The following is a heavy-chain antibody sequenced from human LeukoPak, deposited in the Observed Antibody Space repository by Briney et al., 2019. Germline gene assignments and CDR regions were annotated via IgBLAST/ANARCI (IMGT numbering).Heavy chain of an antibody. CDR2: ISYTGST. CDR3: ARHIYPDGSPFDS. Sequence: SETLSLTCTVSGDSITNNHWSWIRHFPGKGLEWIGYISYTGSTNYNPSLKSRLTMSVDTSKNHFSLTLTSVTAADTGLYYCARHIYPDGSPFDSWGQGTLVSVTS. J-gene: IGHJ4*02. D-gene: IGHD3-10*01. V-gene: IGHV4-59*08. CDR1: GDSITNNH.